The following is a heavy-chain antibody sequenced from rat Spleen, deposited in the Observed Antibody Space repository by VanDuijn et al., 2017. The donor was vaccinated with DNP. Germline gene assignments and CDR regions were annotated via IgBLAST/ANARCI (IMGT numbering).Heavy chain of an antibody. CDR2: IGSPAYAP. Sequence: EVQLVESGGGLVQPGRSLKLSCAASGFTFSDYSMAWVRQAPTKGLEWVAYIGSPAYAPYHGDSVMGRFTISRDNAKSNLDLKMNSLRPEDMATYYCVRWNSGHFDYWGQGVMVTVSS. J-gene: IGHJ2*01. V-gene: IGHV5-22*01. CDR3: VRWNSGHFDY. D-gene: IGHD4-3*01. CDR1: GFTFSDYS.